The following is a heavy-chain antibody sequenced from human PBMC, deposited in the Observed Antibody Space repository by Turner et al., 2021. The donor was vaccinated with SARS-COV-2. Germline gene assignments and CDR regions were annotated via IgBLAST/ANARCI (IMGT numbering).Heavy chain of an antibody. V-gene: IGHV3-21*01. CDR3: ARDHRPVVVPAAKRAGSYYYGMDV. D-gene: IGHD2-2*01. CDR1: GFTFSSYS. Sequence: EVQLVESGGGLVKPGGSLRLSCAASGFTFSSYSMNWVRQAPGKGLECGSSISSSSSYIYYADSVKGRFTISRDNAKNSLYLQMNSQRAEDTAVYYCARDHRPVVVPAAKRAGSYYYGMDVWGQGTTVTVSS. CDR2: ISSSSSYI. J-gene: IGHJ6*02.